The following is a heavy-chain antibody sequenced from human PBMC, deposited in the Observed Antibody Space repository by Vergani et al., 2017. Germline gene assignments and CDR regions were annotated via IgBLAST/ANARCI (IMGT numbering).Heavy chain of an antibody. CDR2: ISYDGSNK. Sequence: QVQLVESGGGVVQPGRSLRLSCAASGFTFSSYGMHWVRQAPGKGLEWVAVISYDGSNKYYADSVKGRFTISRDNSKNTLYLQMNSLRAEDTAVYYCAKVRLTTELFDAFDIWGQGTMVTVSS. CDR1: GFTFSSYG. J-gene: IGHJ3*02. CDR3: AKVRLTTELFDAFDI. V-gene: IGHV3-30*18. D-gene: IGHD4-17*01.